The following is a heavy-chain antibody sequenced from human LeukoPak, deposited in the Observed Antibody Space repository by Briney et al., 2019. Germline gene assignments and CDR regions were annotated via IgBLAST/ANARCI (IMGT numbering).Heavy chain of an antibody. Sequence: ASVKVSCKASGYTFTSYYMHWVRQAPGQGLEWMGIINPSGGSTSYAQKFQGRVTMTRDTSTGTVYMELSSLRSEDTAVYYCARSNSFNGGLDFWGQGTLVTVSS. CDR1: GYTFTSYY. CDR3: ARSNSFNGGLDF. D-gene: IGHD4-11*01. V-gene: IGHV1-46*01. J-gene: IGHJ4*02. CDR2: INPSGGST.